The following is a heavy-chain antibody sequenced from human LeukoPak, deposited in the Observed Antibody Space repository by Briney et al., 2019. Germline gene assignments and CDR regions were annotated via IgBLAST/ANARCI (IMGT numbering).Heavy chain of an antibody. J-gene: IGHJ3*01. CDR2: INHSGST. CDR3: ARLVVGA. D-gene: IGHD2-2*01. V-gene: IGHV4-34*01. Sequence: SETLSLTCTVSGGSFSGYYWSWIRQPPGKGLEWIGEINHSGSTNYNPSLKSRVTISVDTSKNQFSLKLSSVTAADTAVYYCARLVVGAWGQGTMVTVSS. CDR1: GGSFSGYY.